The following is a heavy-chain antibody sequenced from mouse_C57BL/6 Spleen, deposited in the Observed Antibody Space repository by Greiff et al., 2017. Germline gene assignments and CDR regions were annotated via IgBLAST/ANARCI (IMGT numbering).Heavy chain of an antibody. CDR2: IDPETGGT. Sequence: VQLQQSGAELVRPGASVTLSCKASGYTFTDYEMHWVKQTPVHGLEWIGAIDPETGGTAYNQKFKGKAILTADKSSSTAYMELRSLTSEDSAVYYCTNWDWFAFWGKGTLVTVSA. J-gene: IGHJ3*01. CDR3: TNWDWFAF. CDR1: GYTFTDYE. D-gene: IGHD4-1*01. V-gene: IGHV1-15*01.